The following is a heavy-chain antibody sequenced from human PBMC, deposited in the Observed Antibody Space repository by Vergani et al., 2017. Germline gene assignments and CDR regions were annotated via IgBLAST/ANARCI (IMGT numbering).Heavy chain of an antibody. CDR1: GSSISSGDYY. D-gene: IGHD6-13*01. CDR2: IYYSGST. CDR3: ARENQQQQPEYYFDY. V-gene: IGHV4-30-4*01. Sequence: QVQLQESGPGLVKPSQTLSLTCTVSGSSISSGDYYWSWIRQPPGKGLEWIGYIYYSGSTYYNQSLKSRVTISVDTSKNQFSLKLSSVTAADTAVYYCARENQQQQPEYYFDYWGQGTLVTVSS. J-gene: IGHJ4*02.